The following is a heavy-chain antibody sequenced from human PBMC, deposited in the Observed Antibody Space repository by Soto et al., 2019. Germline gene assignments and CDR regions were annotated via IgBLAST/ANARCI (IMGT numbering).Heavy chain of an antibody. J-gene: IGHJ5*01. CDR2: IRSKVNNLET. V-gene: IGHV3-73*02. D-gene: IGHD6-19*01. CDR3: AKDPRSGWYNLGWFDS. CDR1: GFTFSDST. Sequence: EVQLVESGGGLVQPGGSLKLSCAASGFTFSDSTMHWVRQTSGRGLEWLGRIRSKVNNLETVYAASVKGRFTISRDDSKNTAYLQMNSLKTEDTATYYCAKDPRSGWYNLGWFDSWGQGTLVTVSS.